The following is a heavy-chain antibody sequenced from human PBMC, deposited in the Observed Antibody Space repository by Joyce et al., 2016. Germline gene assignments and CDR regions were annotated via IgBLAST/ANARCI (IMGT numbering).Heavy chain of an antibody. CDR1: GFTFSDYW. CDR3: ARGGYYVAGADWFHP. Sequence: EVQLVESGGGLVQPGGSLRLSCAASGFTFSDYWLQLVRQVPGKGLSGVSRISSDGSTTSHEDSVKGRFTISRDNAKNTLFLQMNRLRAEDTADYYCARGGYYVAGADWFHPWGQGTLVTVSS. D-gene: IGHD3-10*02. J-gene: IGHJ5*02. V-gene: IGHV3-74*01. CDR2: ISSDGSTT.